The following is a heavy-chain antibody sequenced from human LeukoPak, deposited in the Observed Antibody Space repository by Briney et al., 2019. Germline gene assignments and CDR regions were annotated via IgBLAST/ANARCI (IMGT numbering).Heavy chain of an antibody. Sequence: GGSLRLSCAASGFTFSSYAMSWVRQAPGKGLEWVSAISGSGGSTYYADSVKGRFTIYRDNSKNTLYLQMNSLRAEDTAVYYCAKDLYYDSSAHGYWGQGTLVTVSS. CDR1: GFTFSSYA. CDR2: ISGSGGST. J-gene: IGHJ4*02. CDR3: AKDLYYDSSAHGY. V-gene: IGHV3-23*01. D-gene: IGHD3-22*01.